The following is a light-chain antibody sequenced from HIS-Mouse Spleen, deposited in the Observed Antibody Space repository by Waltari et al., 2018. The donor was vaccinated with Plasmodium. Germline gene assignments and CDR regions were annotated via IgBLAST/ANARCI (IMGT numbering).Light chain of an antibody. CDR3: SSYAGSNNLV. Sequence: QSPLPHPPSPAASPEPASTIPCTGTRRTVVGYNYASWYHQHPGNAPNLMIYEVSKRPAGVPDRFSGSKSGNTASLTVSGLQAEDEADYYCSSYAGSNNLVFGGGTKLTVL. CDR2: EVS. J-gene: IGLJ2*01. CDR1: RRTVVGYNY. V-gene: IGLV2-8*01.